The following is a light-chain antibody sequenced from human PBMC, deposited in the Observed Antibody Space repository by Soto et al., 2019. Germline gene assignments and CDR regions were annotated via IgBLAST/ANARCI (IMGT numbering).Light chain of an antibody. CDR2: DVD. J-gene: IGLJ2*01. CDR1: NNDVGGFNF. CDR3: SSYTSRSTVI. V-gene: IGLV2-14*01. Sequence: QSALTQPASVSGSPGQSITISCTGTNNDVGGFNFVSWYQQRPGKVPKLLIYDVDDRPSGVSNRFSGSRSANTASLTISGLQAEDEADYYCSSYTSRSTVIFGGGTQLTVL.